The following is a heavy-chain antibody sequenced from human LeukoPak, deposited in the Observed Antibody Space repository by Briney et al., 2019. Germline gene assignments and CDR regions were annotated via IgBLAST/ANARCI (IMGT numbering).Heavy chain of an antibody. D-gene: IGHD4-17*01. J-gene: IGHJ4*02. CDR2: IYYSGST. Sequence: SETLSLTCTVSGGSISSYYWSWIRQPPGKGLEWIGYIYYSGSTYYNPSLKSRVTISVDTSKNQFSLKLSSVTAADTAVYYCARTVTLGDYFDYWGQGTLVTVSS. CDR3: ARTVTLGDYFDY. CDR1: GGSISSYY. V-gene: IGHV4-59*06.